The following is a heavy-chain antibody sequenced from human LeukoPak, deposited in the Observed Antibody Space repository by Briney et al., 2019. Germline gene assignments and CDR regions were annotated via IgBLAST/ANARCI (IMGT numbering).Heavy chain of an antibody. J-gene: IGHJ4*02. CDR3: AKGPHYGSEFDY. Sequence: GGSLRLSCAASGFTFSSYGMHWVRQAPGKGLEWVAVIWYDGSNKYYADSVKGRFTISRDNSKNTLYLQMKSLRAEDTAVYYCAKGPHYGSEFDYWGQGTLVTVSS. CDR2: IWYDGSNK. CDR1: GFTFSSYG. V-gene: IGHV3-33*06. D-gene: IGHD3-10*01.